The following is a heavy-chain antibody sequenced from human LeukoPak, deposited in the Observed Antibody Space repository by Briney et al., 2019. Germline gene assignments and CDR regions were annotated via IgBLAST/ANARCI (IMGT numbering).Heavy chain of an antibody. Sequence: PGGSLTLSCAASGFTDSSKYMSWVRQAPGGGVEGVSVIYSGGSTYYADSVKGRFTISRDNSKNTLYLQMNSLRAEDTAVYYCARVGYGDYLYFDYWGQGTLVTVSS. D-gene: IGHD4-17*01. CDR1: GFTDSSKY. CDR2: IYSGGST. CDR3: ARVGYGDYLYFDY. J-gene: IGHJ4*02. V-gene: IGHV3-66*01.